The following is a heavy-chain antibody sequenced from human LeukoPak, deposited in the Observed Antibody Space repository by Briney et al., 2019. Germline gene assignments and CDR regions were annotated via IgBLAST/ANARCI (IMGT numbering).Heavy chain of an antibody. Sequence: QAGGSLRLSCAASGFTFSSYAMHWVRQAPGKGLEWVAVISYDGSNKYYADSVKGRFTISRDNSKNTLYLQMNSLRAEDTAVYYCARDWADSSSPAPTSLWGQGTLVTVSS. CDR2: ISYDGSNK. J-gene: IGHJ4*02. V-gene: IGHV3-30*04. D-gene: IGHD6-13*01. CDR3: ARDWADSSSPAPTSL. CDR1: GFTFSSYA.